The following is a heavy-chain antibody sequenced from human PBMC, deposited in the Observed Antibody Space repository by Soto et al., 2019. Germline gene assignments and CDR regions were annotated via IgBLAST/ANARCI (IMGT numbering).Heavy chain of an antibody. J-gene: IGHJ4*02. CDR2: INHSGST. CDR3: ARWGDTSALHYFDF. D-gene: IGHD3-22*01. Sequence: SETLSLTCAVYGGSFSGYYWNWIRQSPGKGPEWIGEINHSGSTNYNPSLKSRVTMSVDTSKNQFSLKLSSVTAADTAMYYCARWGDTSALHYFDFWGQGTQVTVS. V-gene: IGHV4-34*01. CDR1: GGSFSGYY.